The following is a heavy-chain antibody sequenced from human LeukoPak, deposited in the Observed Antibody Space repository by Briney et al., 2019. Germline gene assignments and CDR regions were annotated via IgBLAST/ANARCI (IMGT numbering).Heavy chain of an antibody. V-gene: IGHV1-2*02. CDR2: INPNSGGT. CDR3: ARQATAAAATVFY. D-gene: IGHD6-13*01. Sequence: ASVKVSCKASGYAFTDYYIHWVRQAPGQGRERMGWINPNSGGTNYGQKFQGRVTMTRDTSISTAYMDLSRLRSGDTAVYYCARQATAAAATVFYWGQGTLVTVSS. J-gene: IGHJ4*02. CDR1: GYAFTDYY.